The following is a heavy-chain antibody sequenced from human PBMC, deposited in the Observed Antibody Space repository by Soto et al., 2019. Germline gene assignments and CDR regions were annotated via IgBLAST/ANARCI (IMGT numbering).Heavy chain of an antibody. D-gene: IGHD3-16*01. J-gene: IGHJ5*02. CDR3: AREKNLRPWFDP. CDR1: GYTFTSYA. Sequence: ASVKVSCKASGYTFTSYAMHWVRQAPGQRLEWMGWINAGNGNTKYSQKFQGRVTITRDTSASTAYMELSSLRSEDTAVYYCAREKNLRPWFDPWGQGTLVTVSS. CDR2: INAGNGNT. V-gene: IGHV1-3*01.